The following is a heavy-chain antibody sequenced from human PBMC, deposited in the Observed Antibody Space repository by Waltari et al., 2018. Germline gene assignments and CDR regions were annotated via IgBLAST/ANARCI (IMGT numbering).Heavy chain of an antibody. J-gene: IGHJ4*02. Sequence: EVYLAESGGGLVQPGGSLRLSCAASGFALRMYSMSWVRRAPGRGLEGVANIRLDGTGQYYLDSVAGRFTISRDNAKNSLYLQMDRLRDDDTAVYYCARGSADFVRFWDYWGQGTLVTVSS. CDR3: ARGSADFVRFWDY. CDR1: GFALRMYS. CDR2: IRLDGTGQ. D-gene: IGHD3-10*01. V-gene: IGHV3-7*03.